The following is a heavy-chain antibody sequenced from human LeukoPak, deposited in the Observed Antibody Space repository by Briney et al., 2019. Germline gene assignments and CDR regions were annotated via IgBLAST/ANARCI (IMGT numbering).Heavy chain of an antibody. CDR2: INQDGSEK. D-gene: IGHD3-10*01. Sequence: GRSLRLSCAASGFTFSSYAMHWVRRAPGKGLEWVANINQDGSEKYYVDSVKGRFTISRDNAKNSLYLQMNSLRAEDTAVFYCARAGSLWFGESKLDYWGQGTLVTVSS. J-gene: IGHJ4*02. CDR1: GFTFSSYA. V-gene: IGHV3-7*01. CDR3: ARAGSLWFGESKLDY.